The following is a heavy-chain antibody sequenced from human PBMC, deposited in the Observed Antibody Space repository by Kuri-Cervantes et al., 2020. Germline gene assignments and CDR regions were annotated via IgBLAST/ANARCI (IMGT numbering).Heavy chain of an antibody. Sequence: GGSLRLSCTASGITLSNYAISWVRQAPGKGLEWVAGVSGSGDISYYADSVKGRFTISRDNSKNTVYLQIYSLRDEDTAVYYCAKDHDILTGHSPSFDYWGQGTLVTVSS. J-gene: IGHJ4*02. CDR3: AKDHDILTGHSPSFDY. D-gene: IGHD3-9*01. CDR1: GITLSNYA. V-gene: IGHV3-23*01. CDR2: VSGSGDIS.